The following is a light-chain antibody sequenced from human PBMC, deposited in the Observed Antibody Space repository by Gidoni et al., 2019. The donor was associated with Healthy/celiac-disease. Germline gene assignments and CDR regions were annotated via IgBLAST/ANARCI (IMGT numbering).Light chain of an antibody. CDR1: QSVSSY. J-gene: IGKJ4*01. Sequence: EIVLTQSPATLSLSPGERATLSCRASQSVSSYLAWSQQKPCQAPRLLLYVASNMATGIPARFSGSGSGTDFTLTIISLEPADFAVYYCQQRTNWPLFGGGTKVEIK. CDR2: VAS. CDR3: QQRTNWPL. V-gene: IGKV3-11*01.